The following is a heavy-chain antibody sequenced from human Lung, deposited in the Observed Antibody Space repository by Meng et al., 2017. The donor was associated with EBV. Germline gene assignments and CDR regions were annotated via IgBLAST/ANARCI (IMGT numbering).Heavy chain of an antibody. Sequence: EVQLVESGGGLVKPGGSRRLSCAASGFTFSSYSMNWVRQAPGKGLEWVSSISSSSSYIYYADSVKGRFTISRDNAKNSLYLQMNSLRAEDTAVYYCARDPLTTGLLDYWGQGTLVTVAS. CDR1: GFTFSSYS. D-gene: IGHD3-3*01. CDR2: ISSSSSYI. V-gene: IGHV3-21*01. CDR3: ARDPLTTGLLDY. J-gene: IGHJ4*02.